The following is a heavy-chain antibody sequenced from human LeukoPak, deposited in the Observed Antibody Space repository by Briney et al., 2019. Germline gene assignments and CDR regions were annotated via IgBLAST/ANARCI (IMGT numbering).Heavy chain of an antibody. J-gene: IGHJ3*02. Sequence: GGSLRLSCAASGFTFSSYSMNWVRQAPGKGLEWVSSISSSSSYIYYADSVKGRFTISRDNAQNSLYLQMNSLRAEDTAVYYCARGARPVAFDIWGQGTMVTVSS. CDR3: ARGARPVAFDI. CDR1: GFTFSSYS. CDR2: ISSSSSYI. V-gene: IGHV3-21*01.